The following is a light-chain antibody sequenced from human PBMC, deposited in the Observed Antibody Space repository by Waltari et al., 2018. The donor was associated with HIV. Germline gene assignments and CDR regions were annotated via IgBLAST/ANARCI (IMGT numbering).Light chain of an antibody. V-gene: IGLV4-69*01. Sequence: QVVLTQPPSASASLGASVKLTCTLSSAHINYVTAWHQQQPPKGPRFLMKLNSDGRHSKGDGIPDRFSGSSSGAERYLTISSLQSEDEADYFCQTWGTGIQVFGGGTRLTVL. CDR3: QTWGTGIQV. CDR1: SAHINYV. CDR2: LNSDGRH. J-gene: IGLJ2*01.